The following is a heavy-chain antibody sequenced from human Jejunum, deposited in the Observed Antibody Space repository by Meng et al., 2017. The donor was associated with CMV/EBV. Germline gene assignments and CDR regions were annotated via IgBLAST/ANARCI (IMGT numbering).Heavy chain of an antibody. CDR3: ASGLDPPFDY. Sequence: SCAASVFSFRTYRMHWVRQDPGKGLEWISYISTTSDTTYYADSVQGRFTISRDSARNSLFLQMNSLRAEDTAVYFCASGLDPPFDYWGQGILVTVSS. CDR1: VFSFRTYR. V-gene: IGHV3-48*04. CDR2: ISTTSDTT. J-gene: IGHJ4*02.